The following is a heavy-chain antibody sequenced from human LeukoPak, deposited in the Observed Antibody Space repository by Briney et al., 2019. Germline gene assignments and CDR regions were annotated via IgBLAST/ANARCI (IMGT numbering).Heavy chain of an antibody. Sequence: SETLSLTCAVSGGSISSGGYSWSWIRQPPGEGLEWIGYISYSGSTYNNPSLKSRVSISVDTSKNQFSLKLSSVTAADTAVYYCARGGYYYDSSGYFPSMDVWGKGTTVTVSS. CDR2: ISYSGST. J-gene: IGHJ6*03. V-gene: IGHV4-30-4*07. CDR1: GGSISSGGYS. D-gene: IGHD3-22*01. CDR3: ARGGYYYDSSGYFPSMDV.